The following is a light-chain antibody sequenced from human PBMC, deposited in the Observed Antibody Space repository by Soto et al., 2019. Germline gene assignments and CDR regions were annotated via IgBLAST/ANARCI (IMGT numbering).Light chain of an antibody. CDR2: AAS. J-gene: IGKJ4*01. CDR3: QNYNSAPPAGA. Sequence: DVPMTQSPSSLSASVGDRVTITCRASQGINNRLAWYQQKPWKVPNLLIYAASTLQSGVPYRFSGSGSGTDFTLTISSLQPEDVATYYCQNYNSAPPAGAFGGGTKVEIK. V-gene: IGKV1-27*01. CDR1: QGINNR.